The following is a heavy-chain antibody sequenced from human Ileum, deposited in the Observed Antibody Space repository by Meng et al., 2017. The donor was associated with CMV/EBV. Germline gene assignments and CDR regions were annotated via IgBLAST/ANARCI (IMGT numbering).Heavy chain of an antibody. CDR3: ARDHASSSQLLDY. CDR1: VYTFSCYS. Sequence: VLLGSTGGGVKKVGASVKVPCKASVYTFSCYSFSWVRQAPGQGLEWMGWISAYNGDIKYAQKFRDRVTMTTDTSTSTAYMDLRGLRSDDTAVYYCARDHASSSQLLDYWGQGTLVTVSS. V-gene: IGHV1-18*04. D-gene: IGHD6-6*01. CDR2: ISAYNGDI. J-gene: IGHJ4*02.